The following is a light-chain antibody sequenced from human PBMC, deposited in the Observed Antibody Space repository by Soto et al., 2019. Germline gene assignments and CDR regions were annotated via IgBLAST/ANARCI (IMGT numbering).Light chain of an antibody. J-gene: IGLJ2*01. CDR3: SSYTGNSTLVV. Sequence: QSALTQPASVSGSPGQSITISCTGTSSDVGGYNYVSWYQQHPGKAPKLMIYEVSNRPSGVSDRFSGSKSGNTASLTISGLQAEDEADYYCSSYTGNSTLVVFGGGTQLTVL. V-gene: IGLV2-14*01. CDR2: EVS. CDR1: SSDVGGYNY.